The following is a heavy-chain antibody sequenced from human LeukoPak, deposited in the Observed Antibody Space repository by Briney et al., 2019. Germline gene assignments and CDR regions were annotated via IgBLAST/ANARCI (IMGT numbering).Heavy chain of an antibody. CDR1: GGSISSYY. V-gene: IGHV4-59*01. D-gene: IGHD3-10*01. CDR3: ARNGGFGELLGY. CDR2: IYYSGST. Sequence: NPSETLSLTCTVSGGSISSYYWSWIRQPPGKGLEWIGYIYYSGSTNYNPSLKSRVTISVDTSKNQFSLKLSSVTAADAAVYYCARNGGFGELLGYWGQGTLVTVSS. J-gene: IGHJ4*02.